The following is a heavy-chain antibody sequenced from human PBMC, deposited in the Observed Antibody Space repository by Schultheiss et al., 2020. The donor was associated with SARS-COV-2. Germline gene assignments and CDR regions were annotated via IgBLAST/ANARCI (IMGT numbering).Heavy chain of an antibody. J-gene: IGHJ3*02. CDR3: ARGLDYYDSSGQGAFDI. Sequence: GGSLRLSCAASGFTFSSYAMHWVRQAPGKGLEWVAVISYDGSNKYYADSVKGRFTISRDNSKNTLYLQMNSLRAEDTAVYYCARGLDYYDSSGQGAFDICGQGTMVTVSS. CDR1: GFTFSSYA. V-gene: IGHV3-30*01. CDR2: ISYDGSNK. D-gene: IGHD3-22*01.